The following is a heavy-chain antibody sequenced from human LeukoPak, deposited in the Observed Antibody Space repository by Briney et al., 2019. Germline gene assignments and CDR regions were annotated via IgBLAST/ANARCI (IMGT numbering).Heavy chain of an antibody. V-gene: IGHV3-23*01. J-gene: IGHJ4*02. D-gene: IGHD3-10*02. CDR2: ISGSGGST. Sequence: GGSLRLSCAASGFTFSSYAMSWVRQAPGKGLEWVSAISGSGGSTYYADSVKGRFTISRDNSKNTLYLQMNSLRAEDTAVYYCARDFFVRGVITLWGQGTLVTVSS. CDR1: GFTFSSYA. CDR3: ARDFFVRGVITL.